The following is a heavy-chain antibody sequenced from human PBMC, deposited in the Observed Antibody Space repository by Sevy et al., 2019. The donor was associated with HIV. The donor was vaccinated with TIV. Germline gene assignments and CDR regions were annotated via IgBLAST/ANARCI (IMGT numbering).Heavy chain of an antibody. D-gene: IGHD6-19*01. CDR1: GFTFSDFY. CDR2: ISNSGSNT. V-gene: IGHV3-11*01. CDR3: ARDNSSGWSQYYYYYYGLDV. Sequence: GGSLRLSCAASGFTFSDFYMTWIRQAPGKGLEWISYISNSGSNTYYADSVKGRFTISRDNAKNSLYLQINSLRAEDTAVYYCARDNSSGWSQYYYYYYGLDVWGQGTTVTVSS. J-gene: IGHJ6*02.